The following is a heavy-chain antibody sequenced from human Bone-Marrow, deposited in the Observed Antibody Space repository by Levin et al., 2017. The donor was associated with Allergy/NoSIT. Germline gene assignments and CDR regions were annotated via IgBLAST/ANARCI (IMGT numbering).Heavy chain of an antibody. CDR2: ISYDGSDR. Sequence: GGSLRLSCAASGFSFDSHGMYWVRQGPGKGLEWVAFISYDGSDRYYGDFVKGRFTISRDNFKNTLYLQLDSLRPEDTAVYYCANDVGRHLLPSALHVWGQGTLLSVSS. J-gene: IGHJ3*01. CDR3: ANDVGRHLLPSALHV. V-gene: IGHV3-30*18. D-gene: IGHD3/OR15-3a*01. CDR1: GFSFDSHG.